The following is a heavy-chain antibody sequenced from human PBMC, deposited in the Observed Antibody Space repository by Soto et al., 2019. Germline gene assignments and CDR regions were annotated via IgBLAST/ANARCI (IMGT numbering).Heavy chain of an antibody. CDR2: ISGSGGST. J-gene: IGHJ3*02. CDR1: GCNLLSNT. V-gene: IGHV3-23*01. Sequence: GGSQRLWCAAAGCNLLSNTVSLVRHATGKGLEWVSAISGSGGSTYYADSVKGRFTISRDNSKNTLYLQMNSLRAEDTAVYYCAKDMGSGYGFAFDIWGQGPMVTVS. CDR3: AKDMGSGYGFAFDI. D-gene: IGHD3-22*01.